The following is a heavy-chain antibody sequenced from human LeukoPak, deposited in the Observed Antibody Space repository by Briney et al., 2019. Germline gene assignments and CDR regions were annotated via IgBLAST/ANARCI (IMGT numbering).Heavy chain of an antibody. D-gene: IGHD1-26*01. CDR3: ARDIRLQVGATGY. V-gene: IGHV1-2*02. CDR1: GYTFTGYY. J-gene: IGHJ4*02. CDR2: INPNSGGT. Sequence: GTSVKVSCKASGYTFTGYYMHWVRQAPGQGLEWKGWINPNSGGTNYAQKFQGRVTMTRDTSISTAYMELSRLRSDDTAVYYCARDIRLQVGATGYWGQGTLVTVSS.